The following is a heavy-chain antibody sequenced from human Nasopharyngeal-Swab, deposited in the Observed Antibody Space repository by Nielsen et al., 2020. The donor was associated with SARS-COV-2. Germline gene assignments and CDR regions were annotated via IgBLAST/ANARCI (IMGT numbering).Heavy chain of an antibody. CDR3: ARDSGTRQYYDFWSGYDAYAFDI. V-gene: IGHV4-59*01. D-gene: IGHD3-3*01. Sequence: SETLSLTCTVSGGSISSYYWSWIRQPPGKGLEWIGYIYYSGSTNYDPSLKSRATISVDTSKNQFSLKLSSVTAADTAVYYCARDSGTRQYYDFWSGYDAYAFDIWGQGTMVTVSS. CDR1: GGSISSYY. J-gene: IGHJ3*02. CDR2: IYYSGST.